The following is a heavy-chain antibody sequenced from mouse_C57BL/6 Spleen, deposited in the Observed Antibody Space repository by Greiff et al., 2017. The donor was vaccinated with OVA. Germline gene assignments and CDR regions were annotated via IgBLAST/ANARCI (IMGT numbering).Heavy chain of an antibody. CDR1: GFNIKDDY. D-gene: IGHD4-1*01. CDR2: IDPENGDT. Sequence: VQLKESGAELVRPGASVKLSCTASGFNIKDDYMHWVKQRPEQGLEWIGWIDPENGDTEYASEFQGKATITADTSSNTAYLQLSSLTSEDTAVYYCTTDWAVDDWGKGTTLTVSS. J-gene: IGHJ2*01. CDR3: TTDWAVDD. V-gene: IGHV14-4*01.